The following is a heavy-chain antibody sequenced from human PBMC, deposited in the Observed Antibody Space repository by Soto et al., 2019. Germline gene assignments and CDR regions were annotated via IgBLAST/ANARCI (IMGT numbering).Heavy chain of an antibody. V-gene: IGHV3-64*07. D-gene: IGHD1-26*01. CDR1: GFTFSSYA. J-gene: IGHJ6*02. CDR3: AREGATYWPYYYGMDV. CDR2: INSLGVST. Sequence: VQLVESGGGVVQPGRSLRLSCAASGFTFSSYAMHWVRQAPGKGLEFVAAINSLGVSTYYADSVKGRFTISRDNSRNTLDLQMGSLRAEDTAVYYCAREGATYWPYYYGMDVWGQGTTVTVSS.